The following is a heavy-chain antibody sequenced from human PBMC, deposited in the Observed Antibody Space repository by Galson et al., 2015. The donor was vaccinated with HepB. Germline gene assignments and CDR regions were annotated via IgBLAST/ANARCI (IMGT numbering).Heavy chain of an antibody. D-gene: IGHD2-2*01. CDR2: ISYDGSNK. CDR1: GFTFSSYA. V-gene: IGHV3-30-3*01. Sequence: SLRLSCAASGFTFSSYAMHWVRQAPGKGLEWVAVISYDGSNKYYADSVKGRFTISRDNSKNTLYLQMNSLRAEDTAVYYCARDPRGDCSSTSCYGPSDYWGQGTLVTVSS. J-gene: IGHJ4*02. CDR3: ARDPRGDCSSTSCYGPSDY.